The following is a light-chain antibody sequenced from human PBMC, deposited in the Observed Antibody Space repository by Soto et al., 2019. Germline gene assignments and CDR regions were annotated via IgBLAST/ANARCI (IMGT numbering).Light chain of an antibody. CDR2: EVS. CDR3: SSYTTPSALV. Sequence: QSALTQPASVSGSPGQSITISCTGTSSDVGGYDYVSWYQHHPGKVPKLIIYEVSKRPSGVSHRFSGSKSGNTASLTISGLQTEDEADYYCSSYTTPSALVFGGGTKLTVL. V-gene: IGLV2-14*01. J-gene: IGLJ2*01. CDR1: SSDVGGYDY.